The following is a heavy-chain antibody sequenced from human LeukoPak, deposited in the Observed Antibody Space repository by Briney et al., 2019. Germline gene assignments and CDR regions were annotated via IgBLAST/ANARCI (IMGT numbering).Heavy chain of an antibody. CDR3: ARHYSNYVAYYMDV. CDR1: GGSISSYY. D-gene: IGHD4-11*01. CDR2: IYPSGST. Sequence: PSETLSLTCTVSGGSISSYYWSWIRQPPGKGLEWIGYIYPSGSTNYKPSLKSRVTISVDTSKNQFSLKLSSVTAADTAVYYCARHYSNYVAYYMDVWGKGTTVTVSS. J-gene: IGHJ6*03. V-gene: IGHV4-4*09.